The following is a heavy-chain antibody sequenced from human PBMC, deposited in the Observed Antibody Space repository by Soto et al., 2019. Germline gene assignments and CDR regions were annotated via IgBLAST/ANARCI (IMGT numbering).Heavy chain of an antibody. V-gene: IGHV3-66*01. CDR3: ASEGYGGNSGIDY. J-gene: IGHJ4*02. CDR2: IYSGGST. Sequence: EVQLVESGGGLVQPGGSLRLSCAASGFTVSSNYMSWVRQAPGKGLEWVSVIYSGGSTYYADSVKGRFTISRDNSKNTRYLQMNSLRAEDTAVYYCASEGYGGNSGIDYWGQGTLVTVSS. D-gene: IGHD4-17*01. CDR1: GFTVSSNY.